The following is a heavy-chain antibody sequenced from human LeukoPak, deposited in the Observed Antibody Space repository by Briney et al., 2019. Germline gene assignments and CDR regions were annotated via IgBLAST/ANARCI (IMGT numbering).Heavy chain of an antibody. CDR1: GGSISSYY. D-gene: IGHD6-19*01. CDR2: IYTSGST. CDR3: ARDSGWYPRYYYGMDV. Sequence: SETLSLTCTVSGGSISSYYWSWIRQPAGKGLEWIGRIYTSGSTNYNPSLKSRVTMSVDTSKNQFSLKLSSVTAADTAVYYCARDSGWYPRYYYGMDVWGQGTTVTVSS. J-gene: IGHJ6*02. V-gene: IGHV4-4*07.